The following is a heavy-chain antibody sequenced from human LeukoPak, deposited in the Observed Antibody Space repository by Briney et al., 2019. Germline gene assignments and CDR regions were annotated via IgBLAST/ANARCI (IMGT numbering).Heavy chain of an antibody. V-gene: IGHV4-4*07. J-gene: IGHJ5*02. Sequence: SETLPRTCTVSDGSISTYYWSWIRQPAGKGLEWIGRIYTTGSANYNPSLKSRVTMSVDTSKNQFSLKLSSVTAADTAVYYCARGGLPRENWFDPWGQGTLVTVSS. D-gene: IGHD1-26*01. CDR2: IYTTGSA. CDR1: DGSISTYY. CDR3: ARGGLPRENWFDP.